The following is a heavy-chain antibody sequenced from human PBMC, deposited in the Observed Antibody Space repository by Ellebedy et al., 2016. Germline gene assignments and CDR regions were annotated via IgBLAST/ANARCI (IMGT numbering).Heavy chain of an antibody. CDR3: ARLGAYYYYYYMDV. J-gene: IGHJ6*03. D-gene: IGHD3-16*01. V-gene: IGHV4-4*07. CDR1: GGSISSYY. CDR2: IYTSGST. Sequence: SETLSLXCTVSGGSISSYYWSWIRQPAGKGLEWIGRIYTSGSTNYNPSLKSRVTISVDTSKNQFSLKLSSVTAADTAVYYCARLGAYYYYYYMDVWGKGTTVTVSS.